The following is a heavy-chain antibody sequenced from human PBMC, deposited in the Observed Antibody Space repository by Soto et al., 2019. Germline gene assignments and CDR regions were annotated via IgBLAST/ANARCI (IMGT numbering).Heavy chain of an antibody. Sequence: EVQLVETGGGLIQPGGSLRLSCAVSGFTVRSNYMSWVRQAPGKGLEWVSIIYSSGNTYYADSVKGRFTMSRDTSNNTVFLQMISLRAEDTAVYYCARLSSPFGYWGQGTLVTVSS. J-gene: IGHJ4*02. CDR2: IYSSGNT. D-gene: IGHD3-16*01. CDR3: ARLSSPFGY. CDR1: GFTVRSNY. V-gene: IGHV3-53*02.